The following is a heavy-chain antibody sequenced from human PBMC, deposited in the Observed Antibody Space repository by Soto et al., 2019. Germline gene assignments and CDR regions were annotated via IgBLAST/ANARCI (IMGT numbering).Heavy chain of an antibody. CDR3: AHRRTLMSTWNYGAFDF. CDR2: TYWDDDH. D-gene: IGHD1-7*01. CDR1: GVSITTHGVG. J-gene: IGHJ3*01. Sequence: SGPTLVNPTQTLTLTCSLSGVSITTHGVGVGGVRQPPGKALEWLAFTYWDDDHRYNPSLKPRRTTMKDTSRNQVVLIMTNMDPADTATYYCAHRRTLMSTWNYGAFDFWGQGTLVTVSS. V-gene: IGHV2-5*02.